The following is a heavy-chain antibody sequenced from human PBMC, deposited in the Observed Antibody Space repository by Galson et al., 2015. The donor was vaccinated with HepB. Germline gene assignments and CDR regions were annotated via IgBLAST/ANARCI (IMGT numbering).Heavy chain of an antibody. CDR2: ISAYNGNT. V-gene: IGHV1-18*01. Sequence: SVKVSCKASGHTFTSYGISWVRQAPGQGLEWMGWISAYNGNTNYAQKLQGRVTMTTDTSTSTAYMELRSLRSDDTAVYYCARFVGGWYSPRVFLFDYWGQGTLVTVSS. CDR1: GHTFTSYG. D-gene: IGHD6-19*01. J-gene: IGHJ4*02. CDR3: ARFVGGWYSPRVFLFDY.